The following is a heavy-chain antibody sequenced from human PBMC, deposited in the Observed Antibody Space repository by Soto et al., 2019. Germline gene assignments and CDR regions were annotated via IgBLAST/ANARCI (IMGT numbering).Heavy chain of an antibody. CDR2: INSDGSST. J-gene: IGHJ5*02. CDR3: ARPLPYYYDSSGYYPGEFDP. V-gene: IGHV3-74*01. Sequence: GGSLRLSCAASGFTFSSYWMHWVRQAPGKGLVWVSRINSDGSSTSYADSVKGRFTISRDNAKNTLYLQMNSLRAEDTAVYYCARPLPYYYDSSGYYPGEFDPWGQGTLVTVSS. D-gene: IGHD3-22*01. CDR1: GFTFSSYW.